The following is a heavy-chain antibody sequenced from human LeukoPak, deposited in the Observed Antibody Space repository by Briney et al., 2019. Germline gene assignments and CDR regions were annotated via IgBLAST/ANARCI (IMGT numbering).Heavy chain of an antibody. CDR3: AILIRFLEWPADVFDI. J-gene: IGHJ3*02. V-gene: IGHV3-30*02. D-gene: IGHD3-3*01. CDR2: IRYDGSNK. Sequence: PGGSLRLSCAASGFTFSSYGMHWVRQAPGKGLECVAFIRYDGSNKYYADSVKGRFTISRDNSKNTLYLQMNSLRAEDTAMYYCAILIRFLEWPADVFDIWGQGTMVTVSS. CDR1: GFTFSSYG.